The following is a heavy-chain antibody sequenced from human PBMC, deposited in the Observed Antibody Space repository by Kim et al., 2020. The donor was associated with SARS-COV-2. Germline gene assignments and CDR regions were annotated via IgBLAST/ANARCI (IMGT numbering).Heavy chain of an antibody. V-gene: IGHV3-30*18. D-gene: IGHD1-20*01. CDR2: ISYDGSNK. J-gene: IGHJ4*02. CDR1: GFTFSSYG. Sequence: GGSLRLSCAASGFTFSSYGMHWVRQAPGKGLEWVAVISYDGSNKYYADSVKGRFTISRDNSKNTLYLQMNSLRAEDTAVYYCAKAPRSRYSDYWGQGTLVTVSS. CDR3: AKAPRSRYSDY.